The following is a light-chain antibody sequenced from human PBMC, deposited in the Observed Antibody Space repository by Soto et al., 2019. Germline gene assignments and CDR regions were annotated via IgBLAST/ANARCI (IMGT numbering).Light chain of an antibody. CDR3: QQYDDWPET. J-gene: IGKJ1*01. CDR1: QNVRSN. V-gene: IGKV3-15*01. Sequence: EIVMTQSPATRSVSPGERATLSCRASQNVRSNLAWYQQKPGQAPRLLIYGASTRATGIPARFSGRGSGTEFTLTISSLQSEDFAVYYCQQYDDWPETFGQGTKVDIK. CDR2: GAS.